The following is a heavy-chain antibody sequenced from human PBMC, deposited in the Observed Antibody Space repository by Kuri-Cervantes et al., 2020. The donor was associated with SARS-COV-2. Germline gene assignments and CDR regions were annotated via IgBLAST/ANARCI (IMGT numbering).Heavy chain of an antibody. J-gene: IGHJ6*02. Sequence: SETLSLTCTVSGGSISSSSYYWGWIRQPPGKGLEWIGSIYYSGSTNYNPSLKSRVTISVDTSKNQFPLKLSSVTAADTAVYYCARGFYFFSGYYYYGMDVWGQGTTVTVSS. CDR2: IYYSGST. V-gene: IGHV4-39*06. D-gene: IGHD2/OR15-2a*01. CDR3: ARGFYFFSGYYYYGMDV. CDR1: GGSISSSSYY.